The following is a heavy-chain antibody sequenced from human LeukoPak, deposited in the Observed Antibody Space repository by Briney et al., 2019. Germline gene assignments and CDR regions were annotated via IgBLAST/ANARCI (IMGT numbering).Heavy chain of an antibody. J-gene: IGHJ4*02. CDR1: GFAFSSYA. CDR2: ISASGATT. Sequence: GGSLRLSCAASGFAFSSYAMTWVRQAPGKGLEWVSIISASGATTYYADSVKGRFTISRDNAKNSLYLQMNNLRAEDTAVYYCARAPYYDSSGYYYGAHYFDYWGQGTLVTVSS. V-gene: IGHV3-23*01. D-gene: IGHD3-22*01. CDR3: ARAPYYDSSGYYYGAHYFDY.